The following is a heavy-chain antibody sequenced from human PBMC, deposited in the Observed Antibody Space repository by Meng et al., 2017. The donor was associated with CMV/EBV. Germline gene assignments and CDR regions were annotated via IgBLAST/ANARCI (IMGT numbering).Heavy chain of an antibody. CDR3: ARDLMNCSSTGCANWFDP. CDR1: GGPISSYY. CDR2: IYTSGST. J-gene: IGHJ5*02. V-gene: IGHV4-4*07. D-gene: IGHD2-2*01. Sequence: LQESRPELVTPSETLSLTCTVSGGPISSYYWGWIRQPAGKGLEWIGRIYTSGSTNYNPSLKSRVTMSVDTSKNQFSLKLSSVTAADTAVYYCARDLMNCSSTGCANWFDPWGQGTLVTVSS.